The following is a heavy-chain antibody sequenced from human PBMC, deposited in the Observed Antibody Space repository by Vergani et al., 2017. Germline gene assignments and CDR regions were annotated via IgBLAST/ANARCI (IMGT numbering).Heavy chain of an antibody. J-gene: IGHJ3*02. Sequence: QVQLVESGGGLVKPGGSLRLSCAASGFTFSDYYMSWIRQAPGKGLEWVSYISSSGSTIYYADSVKGRFTISRDNAKNSLYLQMNSLRAEDTAVYYWARGAYYYDSSGYLGYDAFDIWGQGTMVTVSS. CDR3: ARGAYYYDSSGYLGYDAFDI. D-gene: IGHD3-22*01. CDR2: ISSSGSTI. V-gene: IGHV3-11*01. CDR1: GFTFSDYY.